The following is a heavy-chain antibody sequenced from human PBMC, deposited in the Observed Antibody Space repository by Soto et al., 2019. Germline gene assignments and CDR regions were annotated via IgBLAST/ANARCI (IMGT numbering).Heavy chain of an antibody. D-gene: IGHD3-10*01. CDR1: GYTFTNYD. J-gene: IGHJ6*04. CDR2: ISTYTGNT. CDR3: AGAYNYGSGRPTPGGMDV. V-gene: IGHV1-18*01. Sequence: QVHLVQSGAEVKKPGASVKVSCKASGYTFTNYDINWVRQAPGQGLEWMGWISTYTGNTNYAQKLQGRVTMTTDTPRRTAYRERRSRGSEATAEYYCAGAYNYGSGRPTPGGMDVWGKGTTVTVSS.